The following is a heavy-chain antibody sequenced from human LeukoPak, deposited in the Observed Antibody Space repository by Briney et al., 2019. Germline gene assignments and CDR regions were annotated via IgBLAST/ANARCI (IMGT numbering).Heavy chain of an antibody. J-gene: IGHJ4*02. CDR2: IYYSGST. CDR1: SGSISSYY. D-gene: IGHD3-3*01. CDR3: ARESLESSLHY. Sequence: KPSEPLSLTCTVSSGSISSYYWSWIRQPPGKGLEWIGYIYYSGSTNYNPSLKSRVTISLDTSKNQFSLRLSSVTAADTAVYYCARESLESSLHYWGQGTLVTVSS. V-gene: IGHV4-59*01.